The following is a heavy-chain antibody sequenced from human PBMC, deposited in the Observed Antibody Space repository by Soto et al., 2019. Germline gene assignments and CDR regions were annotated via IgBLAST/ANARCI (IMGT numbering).Heavy chain of an antibody. J-gene: IGHJ6*02. CDR3: ASLVAAPSSFSSYYYGMDV. Sequence: PGGSLRLSCAASGFTFRSYTMDWVRQAPGKGLEWVSSISSSSSDIYYADSVKGRFTVSRGNAKNSLYLQMNSLRAEDTAVYYCASLVAAPSSFSSYYYGMDVWGQGTTVTVSS. V-gene: IGHV3-21*01. CDR1: GFTFRSYT. CDR2: ISSSSSDI. D-gene: IGHD6-6*01.